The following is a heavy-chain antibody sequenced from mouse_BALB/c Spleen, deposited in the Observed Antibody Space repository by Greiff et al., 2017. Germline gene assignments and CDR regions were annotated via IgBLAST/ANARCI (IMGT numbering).Heavy chain of an antibody. V-gene: IGHV1-12*01. CDR2: IYPGNGDT. Sequence: LQQPGAELVKPGASVKMSCKASGYTFTSYNMHWVKQTPGQGLEWIGAIYPGNGDTSYNQKFKGKATLTADKSSSTAYMQLSSLTSEDSAVYYCAREEVRRGDYAMDYWGQGTSVTVSS. CDR1: GYTFTSYN. D-gene: IGHD2-14*01. CDR3: AREEVRRGDYAMDY. J-gene: IGHJ4*01.